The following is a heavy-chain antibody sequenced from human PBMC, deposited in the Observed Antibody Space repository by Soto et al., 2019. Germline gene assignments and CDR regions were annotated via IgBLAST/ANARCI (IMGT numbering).Heavy chain of an antibody. CDR1: GDSVSSNSAA. Sequence: QTLSLTCAISGDSVSSNSAAWNWVRQSPSRGLEWLGRTYYRSKWYNDYAVSVKSRITINPDTSKNQFSLQLNSVTPEDTAVYYCARGGVAAAGWHVDGMDVWGQGTTVTVSS. CDR2: TYYRSKWYN. J-gene: IGHJ6*02. V-gene: IGHV6-1*01. D-gene: IGHD6-13*01. CDR3: ARGGVAAAGWHVDGMDV.